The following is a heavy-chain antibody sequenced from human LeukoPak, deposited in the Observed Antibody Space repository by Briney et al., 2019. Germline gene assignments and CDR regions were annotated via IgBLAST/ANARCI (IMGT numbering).Heavy chain of an antibody. V-gene: IGHV3-21*01. CDR1: EFTFSSYA. CDR3: ARGRIYGDKSGTNYFDY. J-gene: IGHJ4*02. D-gene: IGHD4/OR15-4a*01. CDR2: ISSTSNYI. Sequence: GGSLRLSCVAYEFTFSSYAMSWVRQGPGKGLEWVSSISSTSNYIYHADSVKGRFTISRDNAKNSLYLQVNSLRAEDTAVYYCARGRIYGDKSGTNYFDYWGQGTLVTVSS.